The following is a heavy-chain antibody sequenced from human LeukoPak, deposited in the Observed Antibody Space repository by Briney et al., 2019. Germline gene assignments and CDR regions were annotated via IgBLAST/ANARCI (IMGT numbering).Heavy chain of an antibody. CDR2: IKSKTDGGTT. J-gene: IGHJ4*02. Sequence: GGSLRLSCAASGFTFSSAWMSWVRQAPGKGLEWVGRIKSKTDGGTTDYAAPVKGRFTISRDDSKNTLYLQMNSLKTEDTAVYYCTTSLGFGELLYYWGQGTLVTVSS. D-gene: IGHD3-10*01. CDR3: TTSLGFGELLYY. CDR1: GFTFSSAW. V-gene: IGHV3-15*01.